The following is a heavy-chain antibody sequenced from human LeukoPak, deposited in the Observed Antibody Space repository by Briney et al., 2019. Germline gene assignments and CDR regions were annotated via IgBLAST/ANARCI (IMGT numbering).Heavy chain of an antibody. D-gene: IGHD2-2*01. CDR1: GGSFSGYY. J-gene: IGHJ4*02. Sequence: PSETLSLTCAVYGGSFSGYYWSWIRQPPGKGLEWIGEINHSGSTNYNPSLKSRVTISVDTSKNQFSLKLSSVTAADTAVYYCARPGGYCSSTSCVAMRTFDYWGQGTLVTVSS. CDR3: ARPGGYCSSTSCVAMRTFDY. V-gene: IGHV4-34*01. CDR2: INHSGST.